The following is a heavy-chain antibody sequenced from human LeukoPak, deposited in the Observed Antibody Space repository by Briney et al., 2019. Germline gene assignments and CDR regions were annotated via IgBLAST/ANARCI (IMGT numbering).Heavy chain of an antibody. Sequence: GGSLRLSCAASGFTFSTYAMHWDRQAPGKGLEWVAFIWPDGSKKYYADSVKGRFAISRENSKNTVYLQMNDLRPEDTALYFCAKISSSAESNFDYWGQGTLLTVSS. CDR3: AKISSSAESNFDY. D-gene: IGHD6-25*01. CDR1: GFTFSTYA. V-gene: IGHV3-30*02. J-gene: IGHJ4*02. CDR2: IWPDGSKK.